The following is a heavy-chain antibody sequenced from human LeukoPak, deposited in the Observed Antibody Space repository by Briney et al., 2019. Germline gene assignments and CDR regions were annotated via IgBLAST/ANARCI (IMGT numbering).Heavy chain of an antibody. D-gene: IGHD6-19*01. Sequence: SVKVSCKASGYTFTGYYMHWVRQAPGQGLEWMGWINPNSGGTNYAQKFQGRVTMTRDTSISTAYMELSRLRSDDTAVYYCARDLDLAVAGYGYWGQGTLVTVSS. J-gene: IGHJ4*02. CDR2: INPNSGGT. CDR3: ARDLDLAVAGYGY. CDR1: GYTFTGYY. V-gene: IGHV1-2*02.